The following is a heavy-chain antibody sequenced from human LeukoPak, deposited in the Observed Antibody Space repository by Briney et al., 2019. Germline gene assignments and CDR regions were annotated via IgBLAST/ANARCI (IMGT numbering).Heavy chain of an antibody. CDR1: GGSISGYY. CDR2: IYRGST. V-gene: IGHV4-59*08. J-gene: IGHJ4*02. Sequence: PSETLSLTCTVPGGSISGYYWSWIRQSPGKGLDWIGYIYRGSTNYNPSLKGRVTISVDTSKNQLSLKLTSATATDTAVYYCARHAAISAAGTAPFDSWGQGTLVTVSS. CDR3: ARHAAISAAGTAPFDS. D-gene: IGHD6-13*01.